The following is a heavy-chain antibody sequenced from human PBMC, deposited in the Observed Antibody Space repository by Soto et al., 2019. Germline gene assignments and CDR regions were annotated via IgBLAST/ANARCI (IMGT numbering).Heavy chain of an antibody. D-gene: IGHD3-3*01. J-gene: IGHJ6*02. CDR3: AKDLDITSMYYYYGMDV. V-gene: IGHV3-43*01. CDR2: ISWDGGST. CDR1: GFTFYAYT. Sequence: LXLSGAGSGFTFYAYTMHWVRQAPGKGLEWVSLISWDGGSTYYADSVKGRFTISRDNSKNSLYLQMNSLRTEDTALYYCAKDLDITSMYYYYGMDVWGQGTTVTVSS.